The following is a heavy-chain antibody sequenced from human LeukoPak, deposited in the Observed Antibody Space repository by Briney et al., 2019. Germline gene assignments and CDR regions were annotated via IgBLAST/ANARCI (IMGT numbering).Heavy chain of an antibody. CDR3: ARADSSGYYPSY. CDR1: GYTFTSYD. Sequence: ASVKVSCKASGYTFTSYDINWVRQATGQGLEWMGWMNPNSGNTGYAQKFQGRVTMTRNTSISTAYMELGSLRSEDTAVYYCARADSSGYYPSYWGQGTLVTVSS. J-gene: IGHJ4*02. CDR2: MNPNSGNT. D-gene: IGHD3-22*01. V-gene: IGHV1-8*01.